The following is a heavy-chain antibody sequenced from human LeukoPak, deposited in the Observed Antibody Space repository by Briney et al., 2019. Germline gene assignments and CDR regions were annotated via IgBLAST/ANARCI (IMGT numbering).Heavy chain of an antibody. CDR3: ARAPTAGGDTAMVTGYWFDP. CDR1: GYTFTSYD. CDR2: MNPNSGNT. J-gene: IGHJ5*02. Sequence: EASVKVSCKASGYTFTSYDINWVRQATGQGLEWMGWMNPNSGNTGYAQKFQGGVTMTRNTSISTAYMELSSLRSEDTAVYYCARAPTAGGDTAMVTGYWFDPWGQGTLVTVSS. D-gene: IGHD5-18*01. V-gene: IGHV1-8*01.